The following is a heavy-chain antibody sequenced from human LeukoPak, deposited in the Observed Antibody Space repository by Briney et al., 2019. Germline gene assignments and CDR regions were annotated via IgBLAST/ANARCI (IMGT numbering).Heavy chain of an antibody. J-gene: IGHJ4*02. CDR3: ARDGDGYNQYYFDY. V-gene: IGHV3-21*01. CDR1: GFPFSSYN. D-gene: IGHD5-24*01. CDR2: ITGRGRST. Sequence: GGSLRLSCAASGFPFSSYNMNWVRQAPGKGLEWVSAITGRGRSTYYADSVKGRFTISRESAKNSVYLQMNSLRAEDTAIYYCARDGDGYNQYYFDYWGQGTLVTVSS.